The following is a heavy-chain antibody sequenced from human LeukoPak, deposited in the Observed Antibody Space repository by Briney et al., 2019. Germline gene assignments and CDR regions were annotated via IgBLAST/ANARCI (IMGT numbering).Heavy chain of an antibody. CDR3: ASHGYCSSTSCPEERYFDL. Sequence: GGSLRLSCAASGFTFSSYAMHWVRQAPGKGLEWVAVISYDGSNKYYADSVKGRFTISRDNSKNTLYLQMSSLRAEDTAVYYCASHGYCSSTSCPEERYFDLWGRGTLVTVSS. D-gene: IGHD2-2*01. V-gene: IGHV3-30*04. CDR1: GFTFSSYA. J-gene: IGHJ2*01. CDR2: ISYDGSNK.